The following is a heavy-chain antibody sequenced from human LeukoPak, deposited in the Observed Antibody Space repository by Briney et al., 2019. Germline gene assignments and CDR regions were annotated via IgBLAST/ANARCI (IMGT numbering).Heavy chain of an antibody. CDR3: ARTDYDILTGWNYYGMDV. CDR2: IYSGGST. Sequence: GGPLRLSCAASGFTVSSNYMGWVRQAPGKGLEWVSVIYSGGSTYYADSVKGRFTISRDNSKNTLYLQMNSLRAEDTAVYYCARTDYDILTGWNYYGMDVWGQGTTVTVSS. J-gene: IGHJ6*02. CDR1: GFTVSSNY. D-gene: IGHD3-9*01. V-gene: IGHV3-53*01.